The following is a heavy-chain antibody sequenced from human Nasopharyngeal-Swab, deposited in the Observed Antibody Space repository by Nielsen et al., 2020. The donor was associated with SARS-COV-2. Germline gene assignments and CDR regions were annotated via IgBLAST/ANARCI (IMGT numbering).Heavy chain of an antibody. V-gene: IGHV3-15*05. CDR2: IKSKTDGGTT. Sequence: GGSLRLSCAASGFTFSTYAMTWVRQAPGKGLEWVGRIKSKTDGGTTDYAAPVKGRFTISRDNSKNTLYLQMNSLRAEDTAVYYCARFRLWFSAADYFDYWGQGTLVTVSS. D-gene: IGHD3-10*01. CDR1: GFTFSTYA. CDR3: ARFRLWFSAADYFDY. J-gene: IGHJ4*02.